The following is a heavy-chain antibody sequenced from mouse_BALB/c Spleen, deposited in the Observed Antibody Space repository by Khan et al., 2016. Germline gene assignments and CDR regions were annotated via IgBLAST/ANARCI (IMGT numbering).Heavy chain of an antibody. J-gene: IGHJ4*01. CDR3: RFTTARENSQSILYLHMNTLRAADSSTYYCARALSGYVYAIDY. D-gene: IGHD1-1*01. CDR2: IRNKANGYTT. CDR1: GFTFTDYY. V-gene: IGHV7-3*02. Sequence: EVELVESGGGLVQPGGSLRLSCATSGFTFTDYYMSWVRQPPGKALEWLGFIRNKANGYTTENSASVKGRYTISRDNYKSITYLQMNTLRAKDSASVKDRFTTARENSQSILYLHMNTLRAADSSTYYCARALSGYVYAIDYWSQGTSVTLSS.